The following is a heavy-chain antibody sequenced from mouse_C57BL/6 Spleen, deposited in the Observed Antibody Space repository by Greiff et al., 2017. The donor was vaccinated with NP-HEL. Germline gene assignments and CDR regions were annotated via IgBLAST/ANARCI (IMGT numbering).Heavy chain of an antibody. CDR2: IWGVGST. V-gene: IGHV2-6*01. D-gene: IGHD2-1*01. J-gene: IGHJ3*01. CDR3: ASVNGNSFAY. Sequence: VQLMESGPGLVAPSQSLSITCTVSGFSLTSYGVDWVRQSPGKGLEWLGVIWGVGSTNYNSDLKSRLSISKDNSKSQVFLKMNSLQTDDTAMYYCASVNGNSFAYWGQGTLVTVSA. CDR1: GFSLTSYG.